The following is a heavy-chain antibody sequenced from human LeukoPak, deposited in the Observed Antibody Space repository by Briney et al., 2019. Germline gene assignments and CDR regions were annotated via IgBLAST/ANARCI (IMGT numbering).Heavy chain of an antibody. D-gene: IGHD5-18*01. J-gene: IGHJ4*02. CDR2: ISGSGGST. CDR3: AKNPSGHSYGYGDY. CDR1: GFTFSSYA. V-gene: IGHV3-23*01. Sequence: GGSLRLSCAASGFTFSSYAMSWVRQAPGKGLEWVSAISGSGGSTYYADSVKGRFTISRDNSKNTLYLQMNSLRAEDTAVYYCAKNPSGHSYGYGDYWGQGTLVTVSS.